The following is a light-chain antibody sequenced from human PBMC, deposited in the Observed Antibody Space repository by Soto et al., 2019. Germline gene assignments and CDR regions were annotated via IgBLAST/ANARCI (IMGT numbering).Light chain of an antibody. CDR3: QQYNNWPIT. CDR2: GAS. J-gene: IGKJ5*01. Sequence: EIVMTQSPATLSVSPGERATLSCRASQSVSSTLAWYQQKPGQAPRLLIYGASIRATGIPARFSGSGSGTEFTLTISSLQSEDFAVYYCQQYNNWPITFGQGTRLEIK. V-gene: IGKV3-15*01. CDR1: QSVSST.